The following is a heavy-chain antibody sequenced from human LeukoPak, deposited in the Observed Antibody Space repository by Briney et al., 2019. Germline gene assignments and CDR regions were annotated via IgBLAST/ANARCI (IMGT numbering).Heavy chain of an antibody. Sequence: SETLSLTCTVSGGSISSYYWSWIRQPPGKGLEWIGEINHSGSTNYNPSLKSRVTISVDTSKNQFSLKLSSVTAADTAVYYCARVAFGQWLVLDYWGQGTLVTVSS. V-gene: IGHV4-34*01. J-gene: IGHJ4*02. CDR1: GGSISSYY. CDR3: ARVAFGQWLVLDY. CDR2: INHSGST. D-gene: IGHD6-19*01.